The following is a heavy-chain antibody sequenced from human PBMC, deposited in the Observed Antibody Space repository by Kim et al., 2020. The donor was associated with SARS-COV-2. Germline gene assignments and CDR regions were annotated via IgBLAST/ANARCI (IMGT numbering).Heavy chain of an antibody. V-gene: IGHV4-39*01. D-gene: IGHD3-10*01. Sequence: SETLSLTCTVSGGSISSSSYYWGWIRQPPGKGLEWIRSIYYSGSTYYNPSLKSRVTISVDTSKNQFSLKLSSVTAADTAVYYCASSLWFRVEYPNWGQGTLVTVSS. J-gene: IGHJ4*02. CDR3: ASSLWFRVEYPN. CDR2: IYYSGST. CDR1: GGSISSSSYY.